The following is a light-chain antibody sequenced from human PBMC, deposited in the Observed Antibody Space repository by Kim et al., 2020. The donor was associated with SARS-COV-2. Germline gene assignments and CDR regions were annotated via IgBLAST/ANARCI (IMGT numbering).Light chain of an antibody. CDR1: KLGNKY. V-gene: IGLV3-1*01. CDR2: QND. CDR3: QTWDTATVV. J-gene: IGLJ2*01. Sequence: SYELTQPHSVSVYPGQTASITCSGDKLGNKYACWYQQKPGQSPVLVIYQNDRRPSRIPGRFSGSNSGHTATLTISGTQTVDEADYYCQTWDTATVVFGGGTKLTVL.